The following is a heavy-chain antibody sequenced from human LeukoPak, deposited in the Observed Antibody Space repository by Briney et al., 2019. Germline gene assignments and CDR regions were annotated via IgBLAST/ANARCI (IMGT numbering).Heavy chain of an antibody. V-gene: IGHV3-23*01. CDR3: AKDPYSSSLVPRYMDV. D-gene: IGHD6-13*01. CDR1: GFTFSSYA. J-gene: IGHJ6*03. CDR2: IRGSGGST. Sequence: GGSLRLSCAASGFTFSSYAMSWVRQAPGKGLELVSAIRGSGGSTYYADSVKGRFTISRDNSKNTLYLQMNSLRAEDTAVYYCAKDPYSSSLVPRYMDVWGKGTTVTVSS.